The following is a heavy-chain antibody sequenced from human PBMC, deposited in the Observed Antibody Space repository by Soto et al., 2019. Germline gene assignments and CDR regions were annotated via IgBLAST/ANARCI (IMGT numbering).Heavy chain of an antibody. J-gene: IGHJ5*02. CDR1: GGSFSGYY. CDR3: AEALRLVDTAMDRGFDP. Sequence: SETLSLTCAVYGGSFSGYYWSWIRQPPGKGLEWIGEINHSGSTNYNPSLKSRVTISVDTSKNQFSLKLSSVTAADTAVYYCAEALRLVDTAMDRGFDPWGQGTLVTVSS. CDR2: INHSGST. D-gene: IGHD5-18*01. V-gene: IGHV4-34*01.